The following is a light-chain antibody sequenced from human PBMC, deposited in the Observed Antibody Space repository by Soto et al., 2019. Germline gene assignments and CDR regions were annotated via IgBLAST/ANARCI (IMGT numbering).Light chain of an antibody. CDR2: GAS. Sequence: EIVMTQSPATLSVSPGERTRLSCRARQSVNSDVAWCQQKVGQTPRLLIHGASTRATGIAARFSGSGSGTDFTLTISSLEPEDFAVYYCQQSSNWPPINFGQGTRLEIK. CDR3: QQSSNWPPIN. J-gene: IGKJ5*01. CDR1: QSVNSD. V-gene: IGKV3-11*01.